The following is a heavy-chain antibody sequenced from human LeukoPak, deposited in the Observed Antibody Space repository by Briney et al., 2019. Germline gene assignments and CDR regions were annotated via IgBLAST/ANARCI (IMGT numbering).Heavy chain of an antibody. D-gene: IGHD5-12*01. CDR3: AGPTTMATEAFGYWVGGGLVAVSLVST. V-gene: IGHV3-23*01. CDR1: AYTFSVYA. J-gene: IGHJ2*01. Sequence: GESLRLSCAASAYTFSVYAMSWLRQAPGKGLEWVSSINGRAGSTFYADSVKGRFNLPKDNSRGTLVLPKRSLGGEDTAVYYWAGPTTMATEAFGYWVGGGLVAVSLVSTWGR. CDR2: INGRAGST.